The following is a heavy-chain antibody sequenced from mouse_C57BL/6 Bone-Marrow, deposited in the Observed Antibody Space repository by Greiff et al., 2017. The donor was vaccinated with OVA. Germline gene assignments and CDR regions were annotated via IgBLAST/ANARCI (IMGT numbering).Heavy chain of an antibody. CDR3: ARAMITRYFDV. CDR1: GFTFSDYY. V-gene: IGHV5-12*01. D-gene: IGHD2-4*01. Sequence: EVKVVESGGGLVQPGGSLKLSCAASGFTFSDYYMYWVRQTPEKRLEWVAYISNGGGSTNYPDTVKGRFTISRDNAKNTLYLQMSRLKSEDTAMYYCARAMITRYFDVWGTGTTVTVSS. J-gene: IGHJ1*03. CDR2: ISNGGGST.